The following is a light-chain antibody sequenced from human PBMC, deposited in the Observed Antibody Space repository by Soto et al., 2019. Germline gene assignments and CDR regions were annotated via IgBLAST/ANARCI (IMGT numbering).Light chain of an antibody. Sequence: QSVLTQPPSVSGAPGQRVTMSCTGSRSNIGAGHDVHWYQQVPGTAPKLLIYGNTNRPSGVPDRFSGSKSGTLASLAITGLQAEDEADYYCQSYDSSLSGYLFGTGTKVTVL. V-gene: IGLV1-40*01. CDR3: QSYDSSLSGYL. J-gene: IGLJ3*02. CDR1: RSNIGAGHD. CDR2: GNT.